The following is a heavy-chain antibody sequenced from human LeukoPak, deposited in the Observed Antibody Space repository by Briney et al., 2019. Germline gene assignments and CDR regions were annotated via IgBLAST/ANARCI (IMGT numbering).Heavy chain of an antibody. V-gene: IGHV1-46*01. D-gene: IGHD5-24*01. Sequence: ASVKVSCKAFGYTFTGYWMHWVRQAPGQGPEWMGVISPSGGSTIYAQKFKGRVTLTRDMSTSTDYLELSSLRSEDTAVYYCARDNSVRDEAWWLNPWGQGTLVTVSS. CDR2: ISPSGGST. J-gene: IGHJ5*02. CDR3: ARDNSVRDEAWWLNP. CDR1: GYTFTGYW.